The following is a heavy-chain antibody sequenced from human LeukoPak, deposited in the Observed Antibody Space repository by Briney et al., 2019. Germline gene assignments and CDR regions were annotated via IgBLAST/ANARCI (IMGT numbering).Heavy chain of an antibody. Sequence: SVKVSCKASGGTFSSYAISWVRQAPGQGLEWMGGIIPIFGTANYAQKFQGRVTMTRDTSTSTVYMELSSLRSEDTAVYYCARENSDYDILTGYLLFPRVEYGMDVWGQGTTVTVSS. V-gene: IGHV1-69*05. D-gene: IGHD3-9*01. J-gene: IGHJ6*02. CDR1: GGTFSSYA. CDR2: IIPIFGTA. CDR3: ARENSDYDILTGYLLFPRVEYGMDV.